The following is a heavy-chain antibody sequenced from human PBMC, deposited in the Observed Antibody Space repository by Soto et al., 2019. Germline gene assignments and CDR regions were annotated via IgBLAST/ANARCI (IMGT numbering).Heavy chain of an antibody. CDR2: IVVGSGNT. D-gene: IGHD4-17*01. CDR3: AAAYGDYGLYAADY. V-gene: IGHV1-58*02. Sequence: SVKVSRKASGFTFTSSGMQWVRQARGQRVERIGWIVVGSGNTNYAQKFQERVTITRDMSTSTAYMELSSLRSEDTAVYYCAAAYGDYGLYAADYWGQGTLVTVSS. J-gene: IGHJ4*02. CDR1: GFTFTSSG.